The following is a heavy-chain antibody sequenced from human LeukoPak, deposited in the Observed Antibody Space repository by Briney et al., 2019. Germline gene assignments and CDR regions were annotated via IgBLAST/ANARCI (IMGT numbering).Heavy chain of an antibody. Sequence: PGGSLRLSCAASGFPFSSYAMSWVRQLPGKGLEWVSAISGSGGSTYYADSVKGRFTISRDNSKNTLYLQMNSLRAEDTAVYYCAKKWGIAVAGHPTPGAFDIWGQGTMVTVSS. CDR1: GFPFSSYA. D-gene: IGHD6-19*01. CDR3: AKKWGIAVAGHPTPGAFDI. V-gene: IGHV3-23*01. CDR2: ISGSGGST. J-gene: IGHJ3*02.